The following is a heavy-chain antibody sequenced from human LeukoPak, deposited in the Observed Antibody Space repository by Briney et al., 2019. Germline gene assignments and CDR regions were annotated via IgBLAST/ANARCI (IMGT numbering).Heavy chain of an antibody. CDR2: IYPGNSDT. V-gene: IGHV5-51*01. D-gene: IGHD2-21*02. CDR1: GYSFTSYW. CDR3: GRLYCGGDCYAFDY. Sequence: GETLKIPCKGSGYSFTSYWIGWLRQLPGKGLEWLGIIYPGNSDTRYSPSFQGQGTISANNYISNAFLQWSSLKASDTGMYYCGRLYCGGDCYAFDYWGQGTLVTVSS. J-gene: IGHJ4*02.